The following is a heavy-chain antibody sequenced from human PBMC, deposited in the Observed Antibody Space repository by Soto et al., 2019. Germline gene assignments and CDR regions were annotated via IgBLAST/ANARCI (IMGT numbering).Heavy chain of an antibody. CDR2: INSDGSST. CDR3: VRTSLVVAAATREAY. V-gene: IGHV3-74*01. CDR1: GFTFSSYW. Sequence: EVQLVESGGGLVQPGGSLRLSCAASGFTFSSYWMHWVRQAPGKGLVWVSRINSDGSSTSYADSVKGRFTISRDNAKKTLYLQMNSLRAEDTAVYYCVRTSLVVAAATREAYWVQGTLVTVSS. D-gene: IGHD2-15*01. J-gene: IGHJ4*02.